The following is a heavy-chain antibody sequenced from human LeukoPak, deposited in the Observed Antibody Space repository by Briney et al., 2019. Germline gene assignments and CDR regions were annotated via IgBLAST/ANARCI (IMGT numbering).Heavy chain of an antibody. Sequence: GGSLRLSCAASGFTFSSYAMSWVRQAPGKGLEWVSAISGSGGSTYYADSVKGRFTISRDNSKNTLYLQMNSLRAEDTAVYYCAKLDRWPRYYYDSSGYYLMGAFDIWGQGTMVTVSS. CDR3: AKLDRWPRYYYDSSGYYLMGAFDI. J-gene: IGHJ3*02. CDR2: ISGSGGST. D-gene: IGHD3-22*01. V-gene: IGHV3-23*01. CDR1: GFTFSSYA.